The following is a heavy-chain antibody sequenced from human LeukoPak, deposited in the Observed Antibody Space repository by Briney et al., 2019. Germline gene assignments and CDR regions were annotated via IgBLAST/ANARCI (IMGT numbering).Heavy chain of an antibody. CDR1: GDIFNTYG. CDR2: IIPILGTA. Sequence: SVKVSCKASGDIFNTYGISWVRQAPGQGLEWMGGIIPILGTANNAQKFQGRVTITADESTSTVYMELSSLRSEDTAVYFCARLGCNNGSCYKYYFDYWGQGTLVTVSS. J-gene: IGHJ4*02. D-gene: IGHD2-15*01. V-gene: IGHV1-69*13. CDR3: ARLGCNNGSCYKYYFDY.